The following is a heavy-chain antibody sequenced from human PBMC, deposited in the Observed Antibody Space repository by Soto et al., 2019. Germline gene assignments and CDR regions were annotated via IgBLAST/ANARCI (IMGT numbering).Heavy chain of an antibody. CDR2: IYPGDSDT. Sequence: EVQLVQSGAEVKKPGESLKISCQGSGYSFASYWIGWVRQMPGKDLEWMGIIYPGDSDTRYSPSFQGQVTISADKSLRTAYLQWTSLKASDTALYYCARTRSFTLGFYYDGMDVWGQGTTVTGSS. CDR3: ARTRSFTLGFYYDGMDV. CDR1: GYSFASYW. J-gene: IGHJ6*02. D-gene: IGHD6-6*01. V-gene: IGHV5-51*01.